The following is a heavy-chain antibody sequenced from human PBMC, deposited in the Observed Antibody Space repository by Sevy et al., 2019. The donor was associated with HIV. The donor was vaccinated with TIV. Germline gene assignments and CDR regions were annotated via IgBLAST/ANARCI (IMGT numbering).Heavy chain of an antibody. J-gene: IGHJ6*02. CDR2: ISSSSSTI. CDR1: GFTFSSYS. Sequence: GGSLRLSCAASGFTFSSYSMNWVRQAPGKGLEWDSYISSSSSTIYYADSVNGRFTISRDNAKNSRYLQMNSLRDEDTAVYYCARDGKTVTIAYYYYYGMDVWGQGTTVTVSS. CDR3: ARDGKTVTIAYYYYYGMDV. V-gene: IGHV3-48*02. D-gene: IGHD4-17*01.